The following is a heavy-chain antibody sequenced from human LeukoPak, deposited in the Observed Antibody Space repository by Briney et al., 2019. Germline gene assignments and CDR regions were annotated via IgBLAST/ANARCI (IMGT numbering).Heavy chain of an antibody. CDR3: ARVAVGATLIFDY. CDR1: GGTFISYA. Sequence: GASVKVSCKASGGTFISYAISWVRQAPGQGLEWMGGIIPIFGTANYAQKFQGRVTITTDESTSTAYVELSSLRSEDTAVYYCARVAVGATLIFDYWGQGTLVTVSS. J-gene: IGHJ4*02. V-gene: IGHV1-69*05. CDR2: IIPIFGTA. D-gene: IGHD1-26*01.